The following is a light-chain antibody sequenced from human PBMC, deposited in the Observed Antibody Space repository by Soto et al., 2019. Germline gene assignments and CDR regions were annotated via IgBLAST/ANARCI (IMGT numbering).Light chain of an antibody. V-gene: IGLV2-14*01. CDR3: SSYTSSSTLEV. J-gene: IGLJ1*01. CDR1: SSDVGGYNY. Sequence: QSALTQPASVSGSPGQSITISCTGTSSDVGGYNYVSWYQQYPGKAPKVMIYDVSNRPSGVSNRFSGSKSGNTASLTISGIQAEDEADYYGSSYTSSSTLEVFGTGTKLTVL. CDR2: DVS.